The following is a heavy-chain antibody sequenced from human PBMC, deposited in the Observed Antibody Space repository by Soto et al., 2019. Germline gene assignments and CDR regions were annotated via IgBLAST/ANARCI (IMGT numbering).Heavy chain of an antibody. D-gene: IGHD6-19*01. CDR3: ARVAYSSGWYRWFDP. J-gene: IGHJ5*02. Sequence: XXTLFLPFTVSGGSISSYYWRWIPQPPGKGLEWIGYIYYSGSTNYNPSLKSRVTISVDTSKNQFSLKLSSVTAADTAVYYCARVAYSSGWYRWFDPWGQGTLVTVSS. CDR1: GGSISSYY. CDR2: IYYSGST. V-gene: IGHV4-59*01.